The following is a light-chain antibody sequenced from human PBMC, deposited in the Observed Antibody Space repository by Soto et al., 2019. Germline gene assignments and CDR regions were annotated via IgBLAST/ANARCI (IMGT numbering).Light chain of an antibody. Sequence: EIVMTQSPATLSVSPGERVTLSCRASQSVSSKLAWYQQKPGQAPRLLIYGTSTRATGIPARFSGSGSGTEFTLTISSLQSEDFAVYYCQQYNKWPLTFGQGTRLEIK. J-gene: IGKJ5*01. V-gene: IGKV3-15*01. CDR3: QQYNKWPLT. CDR2: GTS. CDR1: QSVSSK.